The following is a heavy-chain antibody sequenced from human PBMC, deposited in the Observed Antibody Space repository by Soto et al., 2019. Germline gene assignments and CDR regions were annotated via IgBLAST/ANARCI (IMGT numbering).Heavy chain of an antibody. D-gene: IGHD1-26*01. J-gene: IGHJ4*02. Sequence: GGSLRLSCAASGFTFSDHYMSWIRQAPGKGLEWVSSISSASSSTHDADSVKGRFIISRDNAKSSLYLQMNSLEVADTAVYYFARGIQVGHTGYYFDYWGQGILVTVSS. CDR1: GFTFSDHY. CDR2: ISSASSST. CDR3: ARGIQVGHTGYYFDY. V-gene: IGHV3-11*06.